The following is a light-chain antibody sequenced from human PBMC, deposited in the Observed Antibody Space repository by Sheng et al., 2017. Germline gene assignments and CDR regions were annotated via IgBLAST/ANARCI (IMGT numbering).Light chain of an antibody. CDR3: QHYYDYPLT. V-gene: IGKV1-5*03. CDR2: KAS. J-gene: IGKJ4*01. Sequence: DIQMTQSPSTLSASVGDRVTITCRASQSFTSWLAWYQQKPGKAPNLLIYKASSLESGVPSRFSGSGSGTQFTLTISSLQPDDFATYYCQHYYDYPLTFGGGTTVEI. CDR1: QSFTSW.